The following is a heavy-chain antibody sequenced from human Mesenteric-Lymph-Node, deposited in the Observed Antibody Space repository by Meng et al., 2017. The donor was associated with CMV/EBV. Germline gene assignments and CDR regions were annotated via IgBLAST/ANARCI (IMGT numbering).Heavy chain of an antibody. CDR1: GFTFSAYY. D-gene: IGHD1-14*01. CDR2: ISSSGSTI. J-gene: IGHJ4*02. Sequence: CAASGFTFSAYYMSWIRQAPGKGLEWVSYISSSGSTIYYADSVKGRFTISRDNAKNSLYLQMNSLRAEDTAVYYCARATRRGQAEDYWGQGTLVTVSS. CDR3: ARATRRGQAEDY. V-gene: IGHV3-11*04.